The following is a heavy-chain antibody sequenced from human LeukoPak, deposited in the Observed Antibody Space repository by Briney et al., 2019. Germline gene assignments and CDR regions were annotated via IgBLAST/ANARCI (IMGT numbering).Heavy chain of an antibody. Sequence: GGSLRLSCAASGFTFSSYWMSWVRQAPGKGLEWVANIKQDGSDRYYVDSVEGRFTISRDNAKNSLYLQMNSLRAEDTAVYYCARLSTAVADSDYWGRGTLVTVSS. V-gene: IGHV3-7*01. D-gene: IGHD6-13*01. CDR1: GFTFSSYW. CDR2: IKQDGSDR. CDR3: ARLSTAVADSDY. J-gene: IGHJ4*02.